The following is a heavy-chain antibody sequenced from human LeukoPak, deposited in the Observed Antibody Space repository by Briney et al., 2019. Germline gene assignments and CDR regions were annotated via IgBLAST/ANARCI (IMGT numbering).Heavy chain of an antibody. J-gene: IGHJ4*02. CDR2: IYYSGST. CDR3: AANWGFDY. D-gene: IGHD7-27*01. CDR1: GGSISSYY. Sequence: PSETLSLTCTVSGGSISSYYWSWIRQPPGKGLEWLGYIYYSGSTNYNPSLKSRVTISIDTSRNQFSLKLSSVTAADTAVYYCAANWGFDYWGQGTLVTVSS. V-gene: IGHV4-59*01.